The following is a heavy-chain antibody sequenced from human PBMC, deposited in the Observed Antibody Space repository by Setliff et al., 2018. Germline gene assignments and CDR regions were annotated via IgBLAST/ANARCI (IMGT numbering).Heavy chain of an antibody. CDR1: GGTISSGDAS. Sequence: PSETLSRTCAVSGGTISSGDASWHWVRQPPGKGLEWIGYIYHAGSTYYNPSLESRVTISIDKPNKQFSLELRSLTAADTALYYCARGGGYGSGGSFHNAPFDYWGQGMLVTVSS. CDR3: ARGGGYGSGGSFHNAPFDY. V-gene: IGHV4-30-2*01. CDR2: IYHAGST. D-gene: IGHD3-10*01. J-gene: IGHJ4*02.